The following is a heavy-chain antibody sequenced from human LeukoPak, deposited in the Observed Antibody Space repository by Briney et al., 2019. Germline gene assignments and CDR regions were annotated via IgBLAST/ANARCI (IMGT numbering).Heavy chain of an antibody. CDR3: ARDSSRDYYDSSTFDY. J-gene: IGHJ4*02. V-gene: IGHV1-8*01. CDR1: GYTFTSYV. CDR2: MDPNSGNT. Sequence: ASVKVSCKASGYTFTSYVINWVRQATGQGLEWLGWMDPNSGNTGYAQKFQGRVTMTRNTSISTAYMELSSLRSEDTAVYYCARDSSRDYYDSSTFDYWGQGTLVTVSS. D-gene: IGHD3-22*01.